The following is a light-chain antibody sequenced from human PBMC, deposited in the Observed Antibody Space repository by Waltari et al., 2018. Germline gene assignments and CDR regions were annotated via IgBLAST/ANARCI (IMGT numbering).Light chain of an antibody. J-gene: IGLJ3*02. Sequence: QSVLTQPPSASGTPGQRVTISCSGSSSNIGSNYVYWYQQLPGTAPKLLIYRNNPRPSGVPYRFSGSKSGTSASLAISGLRSEDEADYYCAAWDDSLVFGGGTKLTVL. CDR3: AAWDDSLV. CDR2: RNN. V-gene: IGLV1-47*01. CDR1: SSNIGSNY.